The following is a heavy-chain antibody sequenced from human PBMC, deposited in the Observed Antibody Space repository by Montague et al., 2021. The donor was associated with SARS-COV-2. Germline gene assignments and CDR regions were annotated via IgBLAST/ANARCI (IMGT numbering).Heavy chain of an antibody. D-gene: IGHD1-26*01. V-gene: IGHV3-9*01. CDR2: ISWNSGII. CDR1: GFTFGDYA. Sequence: SLSLSFAASGFTFGDYAMHWVRQAPGKGLEWVSGISWNSGIIGYADSVRGRFTISRDNAKNSLYLQMNSLRAEDTALYYCAKGYSGSYDEYFDLWGRGTLVTVSS. CDR3: AKGYSGSYDEYFDL. J-gene: IGHJ2*01.